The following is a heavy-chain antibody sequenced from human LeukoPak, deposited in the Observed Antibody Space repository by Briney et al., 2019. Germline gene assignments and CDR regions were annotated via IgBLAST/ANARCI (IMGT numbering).Heavy chain of an antibody. CDR1: GFTFRNYV. CDR3: AREGYYGSGSPPSLYFDY. D-gene: IGHD3-10*01. V-gene: IGHV3-30-3*01. J-gene: IGHJ4*02. CDR2: TSSDLNVK. Sequence: GGSLRLSCAASGFTFRNYVIHWVRQAPGKGLEWVAATSSDLNVKLYADSVKGRFTISRDNSRSTLYLQMNSLRPEDTAIYYCAREGYYGSGSPPSLYFDYWGQGTLVTVSS.